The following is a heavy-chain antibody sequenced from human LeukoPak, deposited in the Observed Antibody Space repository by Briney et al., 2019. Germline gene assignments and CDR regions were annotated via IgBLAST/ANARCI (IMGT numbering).Heavy chain of an antibody. Sequence: GASVKVSCKASGYTFTSYGISWVRQAPGQGLEWMGWISAYNGNTNYAQKLQGRVTMTTDTSTSTAYMELRSLRSDDTAVYYCATGGEQWLVHDYFDYWGQGTLVTVSS. CDR2: ISAYNGNT. CDR3: ATGGEQWLVHDYFDY. CDR1: GYTFTSYG. V-gene: IGHV1-18*01. D-gene: IGHD6-19*01. J-gene: IGHJ4*02.